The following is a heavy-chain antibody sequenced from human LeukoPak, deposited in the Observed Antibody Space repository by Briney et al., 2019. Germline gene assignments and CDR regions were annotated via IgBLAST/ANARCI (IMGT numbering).Heavy chain of an antibody. CDR3: AKDVAGVRGVRGGFDY. J-gene: IGHJ4*02. D-gene: IGHD3-10*01. CDR1: GFTFRGYA. V-gene: IGHV3-23*01. CDR2: IGGSGVST. Sequence: GRSLRLSCAASGFTFRGYAMSWVREAPGKGLEWVSAIGGSGVSTSYADSGKGRFTISRDNSKNTLYLQMNSLRDEDTAIYYCAKDVAGVRGVRGGFDYWGQGTLVTVSS.